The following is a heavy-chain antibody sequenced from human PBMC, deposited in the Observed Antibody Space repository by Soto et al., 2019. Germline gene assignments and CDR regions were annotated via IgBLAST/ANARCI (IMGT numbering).Heavy chain of an antibody. V-gene: IGHV4-34*01. CDR3: ASRSTVTTLKRALDY. Sequence: PSETLSLTCAVYGGSFSGYYWSWIRQPPGKGLEWIGEINHSGSTNYNPSLKSRVTISVDTSKNQFSLKLSSVTAADTAVYYCASRSTVTTLKRALDYWGQGTLVTVSS. D-gene: IGHD4-4*01. CDR1: GGSFSGYY. J-gene: IGHJ4*02. CDR2: INHSGST.